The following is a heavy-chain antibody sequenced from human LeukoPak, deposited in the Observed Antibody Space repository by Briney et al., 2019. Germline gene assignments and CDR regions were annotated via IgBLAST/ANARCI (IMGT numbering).Heavy chain of an antibody. V-gene: IGHV4-59*08. D-gene: IGHD3-22*01. CDR1: GGSISSYS. Sequence: SETLSLTCTVSGGSISSYSWSWIRQPPGKGLECIGYLYDSGSTNYNPSLKSRVAISVDKSKNQFSLKLSYVTAADTAVYYCARLSHYFDSSGYYYVRFFDYWGQGTLVTVSS. J-gene: IGHJ4*02. CDR2: LYDSGST. CDR3: ARLSHYFDSSGYYYVRFFDY.